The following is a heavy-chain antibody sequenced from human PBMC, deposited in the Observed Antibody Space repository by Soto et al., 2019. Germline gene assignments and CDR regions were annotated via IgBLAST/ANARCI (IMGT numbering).Heavy chain of an antibody. V-gene: IGHV2-70*01. CDR2: IDWCGDI. Sequence: CGPTLVNPTQTLTLTCTFPGFSLSTSGMCVSWIRQPPGKALEWLALIDWCGDIYYNTSLKTRLTISKDTSKNQVGLTMTSMDPVDTASYYCARITNRHYDFWSGFHTGGKGLDVWGHGTTGTVSS. J-gene: IGHJ6*02. D-gene: IGHD3-3*01. CDR3: ARITNRHYDFWSGFHTGGKGLDV. CDR1: GFSLSTSGMC.